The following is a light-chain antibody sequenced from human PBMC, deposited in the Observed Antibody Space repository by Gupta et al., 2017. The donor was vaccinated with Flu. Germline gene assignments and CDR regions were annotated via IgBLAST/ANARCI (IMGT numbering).Light chain of an antibody. J-gene: IGKJ5*01. CDR2: AAS. CDR1: QGIGNY. CDR3: QQYNSFPRT. Sequence: IHLTQSASSQSAFIGDKVSITCRASQGIGNYLAWLRQKPGKAPESLIYAASRLQRGVPSNFSASGSGTDFTLTISSLQPEDFATYYCQQYNSFPRTFGQGTRLEIK. V-gene: IGKV1-16*02.